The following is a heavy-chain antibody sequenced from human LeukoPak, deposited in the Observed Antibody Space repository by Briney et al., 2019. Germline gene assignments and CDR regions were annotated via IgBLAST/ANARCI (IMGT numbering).Heavy chain of an antibody. J-gene: IGHJ6*03. Sequence: PSETLSLTCTVSGGSISSYYWSWIRQPAGKGLEWIGRIYTSGSTNYNPSLKSRVTMSVDTPNNQFSLKLSSVTAADTAVYYCARALGAYYYYYMDVWGKGTTVTVSS. V-gene: IGHV4-4*07. CDR3: ARALGAYYYYYMDV. CDR1: GGSISSYY. D-gene: IGHD3-16*01. CDR2: IYTSGST.